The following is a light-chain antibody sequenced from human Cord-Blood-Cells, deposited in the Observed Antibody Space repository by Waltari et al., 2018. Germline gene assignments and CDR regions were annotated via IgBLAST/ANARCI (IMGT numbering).Light chain of an antibody. J-gene: IGLJ2*01. Sequence: QSALTQPPSASGSPGQSVTISCTGTSSDVGGYNYVSWYQQHPGKAPKLMIYEVSKRPSGVPARFSGSNACNTASLTVSGLQAEDEADYYCSSYAGSNVVFGGGTKLTVL. CDR2: EVS. CDR1: SSDVGGYNY. V-gene: IGLV2-8*01. CDR3: SSYAGSNVV.